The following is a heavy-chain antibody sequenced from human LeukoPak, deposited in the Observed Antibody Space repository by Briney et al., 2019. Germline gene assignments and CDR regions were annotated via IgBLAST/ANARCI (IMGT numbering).Heavy chain of an antibody. V-gene: IGHV4-59*08. CDR3: ARLDSSGYYYFDY. CDR1: GGSISGYY. J-gene: IGHJ4*02. D-gene: IGHD3-22*01. Sequence: SETLSLTCTVSGGSISGYYWSWIRQPPGKGLEWVGYVYYSGSTNYNPSLNGRVRTSVDTSKNQFSLKLYSVTAADTAVYYCARLDSSGYYYFDYWGRGTLVTVSS. CDR2: VYYSGST.